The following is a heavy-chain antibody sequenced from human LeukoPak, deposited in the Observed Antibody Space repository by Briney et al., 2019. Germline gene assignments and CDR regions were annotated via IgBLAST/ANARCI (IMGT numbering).Heavy chain of an antibody. CDR2: ISSSGDTI. CDR1: GFTFSDYY. J-gene: IGHJ4*02. CDR3: ARDAYGSGFGDYFDY. D-gene: IGHD3-10*01. Sequence: GGSLRLSCAASGFTFSDYYMTWIRQAPGKGLEWVAYISSSGDTIYYAGSVKGRFTISRDNAKNSLYLQMNSLRVEDTAVYYCARDAYGSGFGDYFDYWGQGTLVTVSS. V-gene: IGHV3-11*01.